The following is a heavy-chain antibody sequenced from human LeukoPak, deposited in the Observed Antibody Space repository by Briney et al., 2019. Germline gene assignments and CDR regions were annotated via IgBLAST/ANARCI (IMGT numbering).Heavy chain of an antibody. V-gene: IGHV3-53*01. J-gene: IGHJ4*02. CDR3: AKDYNAFDF. D-gene: IGHD1-1*01. Sequence: GGSLRLACAASGFTVSSNYMSWVSQAPGKGLEWVSLIYSGGSTYYADSVKGRFTISRDNSKNILYLQMHSLTVEDTAIYFCAKDYNAFDFWGQGTLVTVSS. CDR2: IYSGGST. CDR1: GFTVSSNY.